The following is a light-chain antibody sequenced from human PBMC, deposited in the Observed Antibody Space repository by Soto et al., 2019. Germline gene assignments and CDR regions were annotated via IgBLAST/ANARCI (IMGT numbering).Light chain of an antibody. J-gene: IGKJ5*01. CDR2: DAS. Sequence: EIVLTQSPATLSLSPGEIATLSFRASQSVSSYLAWYQQKPGQAPRLLIYDASNRATGIPARFSGSGSGTDFTLTISSLEPEDFAVYYCQQRSNWPRGFGQGTRLEI. CDR1: QSVSSY. V-gene: IGKV3-11*01. CDR3: QQRSNWPRG.